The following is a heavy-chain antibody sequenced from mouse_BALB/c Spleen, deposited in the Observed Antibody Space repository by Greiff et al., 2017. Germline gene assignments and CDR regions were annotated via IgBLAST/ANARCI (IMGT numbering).Heavy chain of an antibody. CDR1: GFTFSSYA. Sequence: EVHLVESGGGLVKPGGSLKLSCAASGFTFSSYAMSWVRQTPEKRLEWVASISSGGSTYYPDSVKGRFTISRDNARNILYLQMSSLRSEDTAMYYCAREGTTATGGVFFDYWGQGTTLTVSS. CDR2: ISSGGST. D-gene: IGHD1-2*01. V-gene: IGHV5-6-5*01. J-gene: IGHJ2*01. CDR3: AREGTTATGGVFFDY.